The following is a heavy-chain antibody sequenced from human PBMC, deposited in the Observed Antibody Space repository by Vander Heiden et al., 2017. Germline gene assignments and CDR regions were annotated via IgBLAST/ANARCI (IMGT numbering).Heavy chain of an antibody. V-gene: IGHV3-48*02. CDR1: AFPFSSYT. J-gene: IGHJ4*02. CDR3: ARDPKLYGAFGPYFDY. D-gene: IGHD2-15*01. Sequence: EVQLVQSGRGLVQPGGSLRLSCGASAFPFSSYTRTWVRQSPGKGLGWISYMIATGVTIYYSQSVEGRFTISRDNVKNSLYLQMNNLRDDDTGVYYCARDPKLYGAFGPYFDYWGQGVLVTVAS. CDR2: MIATGVTI.